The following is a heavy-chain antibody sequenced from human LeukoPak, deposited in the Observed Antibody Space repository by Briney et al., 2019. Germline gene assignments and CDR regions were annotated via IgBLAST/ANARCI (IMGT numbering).Heavy chain of an antibody. CDR1: GFTFSSYA. CDR3: AKEAVWGSYLTYAFDI. J-gene: IGHJ3*02. V-gene: IGHV3-23*01. D-gene: IGHD3-16*02. Sequence: PGGSLRLSCAASGFTFSSYAMSWVRQAPGKGLEWVSAISGSGGSTYYADSVKGRFTISRDNSKNTLYLQMNSLRAEDTAVYYCAKEAVWGSYLTYAFDIWGQGTMVTVSS. CDR2: ISGSGGST.